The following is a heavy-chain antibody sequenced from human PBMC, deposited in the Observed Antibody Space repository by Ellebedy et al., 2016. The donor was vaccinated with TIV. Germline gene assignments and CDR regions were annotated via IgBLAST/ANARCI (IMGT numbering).Heavy chain of an antibody. V-gene: IGHV1-58*02. Sequence: SVKVSXXASGFTFTSSAMQWVRQARGQRLEWIGWIVVGSGNTNYAQKFQERVTITRDMSTSTAYMELSSLRSEDTAVYYCASYYSYYYGMDVWGQGTTVTVSS. CDR1: GFTFTSSA. J-gene: IGHJ6*02. CDR3: ASYYSYYYGMDV. CDR2: IVVGSGNT.